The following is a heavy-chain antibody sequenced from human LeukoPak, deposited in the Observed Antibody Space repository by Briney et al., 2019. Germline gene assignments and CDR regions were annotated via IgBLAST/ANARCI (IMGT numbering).Heavy chain of an antibody. Sequence: GGSLRLSWLAASFTFSRYSMTWVRQAPGKGLEWVSAINIGGDDTYYADSVRGRFTISRDNSKNTLYLQMNSLRAEDTAVYYCAKDYWEWSRVNWGQGTLVTVSS. CDR3: AKDYWEWSRVN. CDR1: SFTFSRYS. D-gene: IGHD3-3*01. J-gene: IGHJ4*02. CDR2: INIGGDDT. V-gene: IGHV3-23*01.